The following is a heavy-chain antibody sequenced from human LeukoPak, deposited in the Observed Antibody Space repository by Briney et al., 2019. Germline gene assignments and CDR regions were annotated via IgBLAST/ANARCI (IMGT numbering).Heavy chain of an antibody. D-gene: IGHD1-26*01. CDR3: ARGGVVGATTVLYYFDY. J-gene: IGHJ4*02. V-gene: IGHV1-2*02. Sequence: GASVKVSCKASGYTFTGYYMHWVRQAPGQGPEWMGWINPNSGGTNYAQKFQGRVTMTRDTSISTAYMELSRLRSDDTAVYYCARGGVVGATTVLYYFDYWGQGTLVTVSS. CDR2: INPNSGGT. CDR1: GYTFTGYY.